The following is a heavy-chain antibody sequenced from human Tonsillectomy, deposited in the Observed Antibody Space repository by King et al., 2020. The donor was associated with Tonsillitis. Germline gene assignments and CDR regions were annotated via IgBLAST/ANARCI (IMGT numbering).Heavy chain of an antibody. CDR2: INPSGGST. J-gene: IGHJ6*02. D-gene: IGHD4-17*01. V-gene: IGHV1-46*01. CDR3: ARLPSRYYGEKPNYGMDV. Sequence: QLVQSGAEVKKPGASVKVSCKASGYTFTSYYMHWVRQAPGQGLEWMGIINPSGGSTSYAQKFQGRVTMTRDTSTSTVYMELSSLRSEDTAVYYCARLPSRYYGEKPNYGMDVWGLGTTVTVSS. CDR1: GYTFTSYY.